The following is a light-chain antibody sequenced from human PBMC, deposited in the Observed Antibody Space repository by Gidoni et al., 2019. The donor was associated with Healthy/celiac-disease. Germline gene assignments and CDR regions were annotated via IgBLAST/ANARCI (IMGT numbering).Light chain of an antibody. CDR1: QSISSW. CDR2: NAS. Sequence: DIQMTQSPSTLSASVGDRVTITCRARQSISSWLAWYQQKTGKAPKLLIYNASSLESGVPSRFSGSGSGTEFTLTISSLQPDDFATYYCQQYNSYLYTFGQGTKLEIK. CDR3: QQYNSYLYT. V-gene: IGKV1-5*03. J-gene: IGKJ2*01.